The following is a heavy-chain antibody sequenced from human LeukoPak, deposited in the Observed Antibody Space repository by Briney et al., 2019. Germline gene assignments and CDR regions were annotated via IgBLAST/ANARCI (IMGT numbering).Heavy chain of an antibody. CDR2: IKSKTDGGTT. V-gene: IGHV3-15*01. J-gene: IGHJ4*02. D-gene: IGHD3-10*01. CDR3: TTDDVTMVRGVIITDYFDY. Sequence: GGSLRLSCAASGFTFSNAWMSWVRRAPGKGLEWVGRIKSKTDGGTTDYAAPVKGRFTISRDDSKNTLYLQMNSLKTEDTAVYYCTTDDVTMVRGVIITDYFDYWGQGTLVTVSS. CDR1: GFTFSNAW.